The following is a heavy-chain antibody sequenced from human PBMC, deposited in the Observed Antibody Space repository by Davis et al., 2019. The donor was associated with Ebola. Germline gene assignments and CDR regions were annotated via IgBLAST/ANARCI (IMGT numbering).Heavy chain of an antibody. V-gene: IGHV4-4*02. CDR2: VYQTGGT. CDR3: AMDKSGYNYGHRYYYYGTDV. Sequence: SETLSLTCAVYGGSFSSNSWWSWVRQPPGKGLEWIGEVYQTGGTNYNPSLKSRVTISVDTSKSHFSLKLNSVTAADTAVYYCAMDKSGYNYGHRYYYYGTDVWGQGTTVTVSS. J-gene: IGHJ6*02. CDR1: GGSFSSNSW. D-gene: IGHD5-18*01.